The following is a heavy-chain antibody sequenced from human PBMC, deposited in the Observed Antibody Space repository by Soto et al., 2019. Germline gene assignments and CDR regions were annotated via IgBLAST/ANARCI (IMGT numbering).Heavy chain of an antibody. CDR2: VSSSSSTI. J-gene: IGHJ4*02. CDR3: ARGGVGADFDY. V-gene: IGHV3-48*02. CDR1: GFTFSSYS. Sequence: EVQLVESGGGLVQPGGSLRLSCAASGFTFSSYSMNWVRQAPGKGLEWVSDVSSSSSTIYYADSVKGRFTISRDKAKNTLKVQRNSLGDEAAGGDYWARGGVGADFDYWGQGTLVTVSS. D-gene: IGHD1-26*01.